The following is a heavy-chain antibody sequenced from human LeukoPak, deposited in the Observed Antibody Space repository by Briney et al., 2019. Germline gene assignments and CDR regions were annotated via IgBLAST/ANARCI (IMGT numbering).Heavy chain of an antibody. Sequence: GGSLRLSCAASGFTFSSYDMHWVRQAPGKGLEWVAFIRYDGSNKYYADSVKGRFTISRDNSKNILYLQMKSLRAEDTAMYYCARNAYGPAGWLDPWGQGILVTVSS. V-gene: IGHV3-30*02. CDR2: IRYDGSNK. D-gene: IGHD3-10*01. CDR1: GFTFSSYD. J-gene: IGHJ5*02. CDR3: ARNAYGPAGWLDP.